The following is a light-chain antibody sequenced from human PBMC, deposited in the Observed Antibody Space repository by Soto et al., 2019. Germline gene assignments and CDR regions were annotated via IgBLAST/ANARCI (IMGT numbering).Light chain of an antibody. V-gene: IGLV2-14*01. J-gene: IGLJ2*01. CDR3: SSYTSSSTPSPVV. CDR1: SSDVGGYNY. CDR2: DVS. Sequence: QSALTQPASVSGSPGQSITISCTGTSSDVGGYNYVSWYQQHPGKAPKLMIYDVSNRPSGVSNRFSGSKSGNTASLTISGLQAEDEADYYCSSYTSSSTPSPVVFGGGTKLTVL.